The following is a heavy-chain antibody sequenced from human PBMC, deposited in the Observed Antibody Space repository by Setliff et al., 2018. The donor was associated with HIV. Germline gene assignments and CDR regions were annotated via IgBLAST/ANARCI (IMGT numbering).Heavy chain of an antibody. CDR1: GGSIRNEDYF. V-gene: IGHV4-61*02. Sequence: SETLSFTCTVSGGSIRNEDYFWSWIRQPAGKGLEWIGRFYTSGSTNYNPPFKSRVTISEGTSENQFSLKLTSVTAADTAIYYCARGGGRVVRGLIGMYYFDYWGQGILVTVSS. D-gene: IGHD3-10*01. J-gene: IGHJ4*02. CDR2: FYTSGST. CDR3: ARGGGRVVRGLIGMYYFDY.